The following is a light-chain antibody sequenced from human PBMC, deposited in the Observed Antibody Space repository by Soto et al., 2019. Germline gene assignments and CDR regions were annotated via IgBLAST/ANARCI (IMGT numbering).Light chain of an antibody. CDR3: SSYAGSNNYVV. CDR2: EVS. V-gene: IGLV2-8*01. CDR1: SSDVGGYNY. J-gene: IGLJ2*01. Sequence: QSALTQPPSASGSPGQSVTISCTGTSSDVGGYNYVSWYQQHPGKAPKRMIYEVSKRPSGVPDRFSGSKSGNTASLTVSGLQAEDEADYYCSSYAGSNNYVVFGGGTQLTVL.